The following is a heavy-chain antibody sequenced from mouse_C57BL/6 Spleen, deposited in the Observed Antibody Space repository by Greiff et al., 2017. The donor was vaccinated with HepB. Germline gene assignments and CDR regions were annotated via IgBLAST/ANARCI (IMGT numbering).Heavy chain of an antibody. Sequence: QVQLQQPGAELVKPGASVKMSCKASGYTFTSYWITWVKQRPGQGLEWIGDIYPGSGSTNYNEKFKSKATLTVDTSSSTAYMRRSSLTSEDSAVYYCARRGYGRDYWGQGTSVTVSS. CDR1: GYTFTSYW. CDR3: ARRGYGRDY. D-gene: IGHD2-2*01. J-gene: IGHJ4*01. V-gene: IGHV1-55*01. CDR2: IYPGSGST.